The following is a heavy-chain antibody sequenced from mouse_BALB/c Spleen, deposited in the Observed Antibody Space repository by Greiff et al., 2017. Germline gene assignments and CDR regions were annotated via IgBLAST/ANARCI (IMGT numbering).Heavy chain of an antibody. D-gene: IGHD2-3*01. CDR2: ISSGGSYT. J-gene: IGHJ3*01. CDR1: GFTFSSYA. V-gene: IGHV5-9-4*01. Sequence: EVQGVESGGGLVKPGGSLKLSCAASGFTFSSYAMSWVRQSPEKRLEWVAEISSGGSYTYYPDTVTGRFTISRDNAKNTLYLEMSSLRSEDTAMYYCAKDGYSFAYWGQGTLVTVSA. CDR3: AKDGYSFAY.